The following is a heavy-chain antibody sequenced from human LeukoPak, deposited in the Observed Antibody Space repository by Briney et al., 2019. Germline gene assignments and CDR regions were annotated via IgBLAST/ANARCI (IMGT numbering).Heavy chain of an antibody. D-gene: IGHD3-22*01. CDR3: ARTNCYDSSGPFGY. Sequence: SETLSLTCAVYGGSFSGYYWSWIRQPPGKGLEWIGEINHSGSTNYNPSLKSRVTISVDTSKNQFSLKLSSVTAADTAVYYCARTNCYDSSGPFGYWGQGTLVTVSS. CDR1: GGSFSGYY. CDR2: INHSGST. J-gene: IGHJ4*02. V-gene: IGHV4-34*01.